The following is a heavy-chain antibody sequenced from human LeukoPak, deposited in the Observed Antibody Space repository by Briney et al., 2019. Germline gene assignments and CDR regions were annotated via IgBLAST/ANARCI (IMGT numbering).Heavy chain of an antibody. CDR3: ARGEPEGITMVRGVIVSAFDI. Sequence: SETLSLTCTVSGGSISSSSYYWGWIRQPPGKGLEWIGSIYYSGSTYYNPSLKSRVTISVDTSKNQFSLKLSSVTAADTAVYYCARGEPEGITMVRGVIVSAFDIWGQGTMVTVSS. CDR2: IYYSGST. V-gene: IGHV4-39*07. J-gene: IGHJ3*02. D-gene: IGHD3-10*01. CDR1: GGSISSSSYY.